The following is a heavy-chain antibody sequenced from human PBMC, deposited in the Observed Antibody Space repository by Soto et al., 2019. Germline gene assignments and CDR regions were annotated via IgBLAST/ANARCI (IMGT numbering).Heavy chain of an antibody. CDR3: ARDLPTVVLNYYGMDV. V-gene: IGHV1-46*01. CDR1: GYTFTSYY. CDR2: INPSGGST. J-gene: IGHJ6*02. Sequence: GASVKVSCKASGYTFTSYYMHWVRQAPGQGLEWMGIINPSGGSTSYAQKFQGRVTMTRDTSTSTVYMELSSLRSEDTAVYYCARDLPTVVLNYYGMDVWGQGTTVTVSS. D-gene: IGHD4-17*01.